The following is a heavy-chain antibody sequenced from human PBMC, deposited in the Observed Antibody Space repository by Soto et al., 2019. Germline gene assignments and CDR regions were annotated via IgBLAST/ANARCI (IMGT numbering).Heavy chain of an antibody. D-gene: IGHD1-26*01. CDR1: GFTFSSYS. J-gene: IGHJ5*02. CDR2: ISSSSSTI. CDR3: AREWGGGWFDP. V-gene: IGHV3-48*01. Sequence: GGSLRLSCAASGFTFSSYSMNWVRQAPGKGLEWVSYISSSSSTIYYADSVKGRFTISRDNAKNSLYLQMNSLRAEDTAVYYCAREWGGGWFDPWGQGTLVTVSS.